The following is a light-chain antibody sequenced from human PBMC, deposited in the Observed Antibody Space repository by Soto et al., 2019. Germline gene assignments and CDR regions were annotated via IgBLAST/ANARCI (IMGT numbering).Light chain of an antibody. J-gene: IGLJ2*01. CDR3: AAWDDSLNGVV. CDR2: NNN. Sequence: QLVLTQPPSASGTPGQRVTISCSGSSSNIGSNTVNWYQQLPGTAPKLLIYNNNRRPSGVPDRFSGSKSGTSASLAISGLQSEDEADYYCAAWDDSLNGVVFGGGTKVTVL. V-gene: IGLV1-44*01. CDR1: SSNIGSNT.